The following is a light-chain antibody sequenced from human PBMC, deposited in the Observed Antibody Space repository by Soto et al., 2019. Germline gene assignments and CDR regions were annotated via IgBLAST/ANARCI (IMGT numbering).Light chain of an antibody. CDR3: QHYKSYPWT. CDR2: GAS. J-gene: IGKJ1*01. CDR1: ENVRTF. V-gene: IGKV3-11*01. Sequence: EVVLTQSPATLSLSPGERATLSCRASENVRTFVDWYQQKPGQAPRLLIYGASNRATGIPARFSGSGSGTDFTLTISDLEPEDFAVYYCQHYKSYPWTFGQGTKVEI.